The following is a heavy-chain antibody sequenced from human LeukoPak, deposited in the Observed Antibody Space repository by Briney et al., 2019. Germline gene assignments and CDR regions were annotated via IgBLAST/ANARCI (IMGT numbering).Heavy chain of an antibody. CDR2: IYDSGST. CDR1: GSSINNYY. V-gene: IGHV4-59*08. CDR3: ASGYYYGSGSYSPHDY. D-gene: IGHD3-10*01. Sequence: PSETLSLTCAVSGSSINNYYWSWIRQPPGKGLEWIGYIYDSGSTNYNPSLQSRVTTSLDTSKNQVSLELSSVTAADTAVYYCASGYYYGSGSYSPHDYWGQGTLVTVSS. J-gene: IGHJ4*02.